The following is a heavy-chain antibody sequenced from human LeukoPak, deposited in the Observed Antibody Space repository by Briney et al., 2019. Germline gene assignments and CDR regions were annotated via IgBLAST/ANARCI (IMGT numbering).Heavy chain of an antibody. J-gene: IGHJ1*01. D-gene: IGHD2-15*01. Sequence: SETLSLICNVCGDSVSSGYWSWIRQSPGKGLEWIGFIQDSGITDYNPSLESRLLMSLDISKNQFSLNLRSVTAADTAVYYCAGRGHRYSRDWGQGILVTISS. CDR2: IQDSGIT. CDR1: GDSVSSGY. CDR3: AGRGHRYSRD. V-gene: IGHV4-4*09.